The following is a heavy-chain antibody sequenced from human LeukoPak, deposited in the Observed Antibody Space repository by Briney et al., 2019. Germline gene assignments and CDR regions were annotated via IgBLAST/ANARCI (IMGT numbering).Heavy chain of an antibody. Sequence: GGSLRLSCAASGFTFSSYWMSWVRQAPGKGLEWVANIKQVGSERYYVDSVKGRFTISRDNAKNSLYLQMNSLRAEDTAVYYCARGRVGYSYSFYYWGQGTLVTVSS. V-gene: IGHV3-7*01. CDR1: GFTFSSYW. CDR2: IKQVGSER. D-gene: IGHD5-18*01. CDR3: ARGRVGYSYSFYY. J-gene: IGHJ4*02.